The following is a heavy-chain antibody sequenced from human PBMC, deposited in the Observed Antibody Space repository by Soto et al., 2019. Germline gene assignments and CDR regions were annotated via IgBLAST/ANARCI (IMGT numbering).Heavy chain of an antibody. Sequence: EVQLVESGGGLVQPGGSLRLSCAASGFTFSSYWMSWVRQAPGKGLEWVANIKQDGSEKYYVDSVKGRFTISRDNAKNSLYLQMNSLRAEDTAVYYCARVIILWFGPLEVWGQGTTVTVSS. CDR1: GFTFSSYW. CDR3: ARVIILWFGPLEV. J-gene: IGHJ6*02. V-gene: IGHV3-7*01. CDR2: IKQDGSEK. D-gene: IGHD3-10*01.